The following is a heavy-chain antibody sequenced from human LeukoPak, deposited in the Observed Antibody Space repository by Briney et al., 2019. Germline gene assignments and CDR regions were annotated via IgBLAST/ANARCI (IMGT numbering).Heavy chain of an antibody. Sequence: SETLSLTCTVSGGSISSYYWSWIRQPAGKGLEWIGRIYTSGSPNYNPSLKSRVTMSVDTSKNQVSLKLSSVTAAATAVYYCARVAVAAAGYYYYYGMDVWGQGTTVTVSS. V-gene: IGHV4-4*07. CDR1: GGSISSYY. J-gene: IGHJ6*02. CDR3: ARVAVAAAGYYYYYGMDV. D-gene: IGHD6-13*01. CDR2: IYTSGSP.